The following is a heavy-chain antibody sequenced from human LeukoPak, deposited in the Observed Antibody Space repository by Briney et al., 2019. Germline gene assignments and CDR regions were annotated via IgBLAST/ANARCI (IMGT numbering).Heavy chain of an antibody. V-gene: IGHV4-34*01. Sequence: SETLSLTCAVYGGSFSGYYWSWIRQPPGKGLEWIGEINHSGSTNYNPSLKSRVTISVDTSKNQFSLKLSSVTAADTAVYYCARGWRELLGWGQGTLVTVSS. CDR2: INHSGST. CDR3: ARGWRELLG. J-gene: IGHJ4*02. D-gene: IGHD1-26*01. CDR1: GGSFSGYY.